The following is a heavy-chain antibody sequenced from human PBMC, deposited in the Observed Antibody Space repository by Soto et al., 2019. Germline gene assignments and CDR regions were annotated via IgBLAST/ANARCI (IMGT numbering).Heavy chain of an antibody. V-gene: IGHV2-5*01. CDR1: GFSLSTSEVG. J-gene: IGHJ3*02. CDR2: IYWNDDK. CDR3: ARFIDGFDI. Sequence: QITLKESGPPLVKPTQTLTLTCTFSGFSLSTSEVGVGWIRQPPGKALEWLALIYWNDDKRYSPSLKSRLTTSKDTSKNQVVLTMTNMDPVDTATYYCARFIDGFDIWGQGTMVTVSS.